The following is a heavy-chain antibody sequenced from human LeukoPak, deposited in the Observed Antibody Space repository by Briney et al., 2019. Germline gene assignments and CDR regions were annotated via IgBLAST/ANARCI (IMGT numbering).Heavy chain of an antibody. CDR1: GGSFSGYY. V-gene: IGHV4-34*01. J-gene: IGHJ5*02. D-gene: IGHD6-13*01. CDR2: INHSGST. Sequence: PSETLSLTCAVYGGSFSGYYWSWIRQPPGKGLEWIGEINHSGSTNYNPSLKSRVTTSVDTSKNQFSLKLSSVTAADTAVYYCARTPAAGDDWFDPWGQGTLVTVSS. CDR3: ARTPAAGDDWFDP.